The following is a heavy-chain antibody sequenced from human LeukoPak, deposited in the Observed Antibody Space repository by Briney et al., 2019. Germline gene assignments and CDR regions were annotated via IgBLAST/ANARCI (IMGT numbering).Heavy chain of an antibody. CDR1: GFSFSNYW. J-gene: IGHJ1*01. Sequence: GGSLRLSCAASGFSFSNYWMQWVRQAPGKGLVWVSRIKSDGSTNYADSVKGRFTISRDNAKNTLSLQMNSLIAEDTGVYYCARAPSEIGGYYPEYFRHWGQGTLVTVSS. CDR2: IKSDGST. V-gene: IGHV3-74*01. D-gene: IGHD3-22*01. CDR3: ARAPSEIGGYYPEYFRH.